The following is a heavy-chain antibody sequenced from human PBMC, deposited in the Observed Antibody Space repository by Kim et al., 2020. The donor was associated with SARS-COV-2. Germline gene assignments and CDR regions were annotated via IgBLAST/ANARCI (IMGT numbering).Heavy chain of an antibody. Sequence: SVKVSCKASGGTFSSYAISWVRQAPGQGLEWMGGIIPIFGTANYAQKFQGRVTITADESTSTAYMELSSLRSEDTAVYYCARVDRDIVATIREYYFDYWGQGTLVTVSS. D-gene: IGHD5-12*01. V-gene: IGHV1-69*13. CDR3: ARVDRDIVATIREYYFDY. CDR1: GGTFSSYA. J-gene: IGHJ4*02. CDR2: IIPIFGTA.